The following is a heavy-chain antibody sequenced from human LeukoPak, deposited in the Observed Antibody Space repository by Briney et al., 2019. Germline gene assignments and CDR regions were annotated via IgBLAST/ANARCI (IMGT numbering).Heavy chain of an antibody. V-gene: IGHV3-48*01. J-gene: IGHJ5*02. Sequence: PGGSLRLSCTASGFSISSDSINWVRQAPGKGLEWVSYIGGTSNMENYADSVKGRFSLSRDNAKNSVYLQMNSLRGEDTAVYHCASSIRYSRIPWGQGTVVTVSS. CDR3: ASSIRYSRIP. CDR2: IGGTSNME. CDR1: GFSISSDS. D-gene: IGHD6-13*01.